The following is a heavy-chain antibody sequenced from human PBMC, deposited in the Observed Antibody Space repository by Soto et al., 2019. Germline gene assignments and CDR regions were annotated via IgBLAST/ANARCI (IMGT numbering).Heavy chain of an antibody. CDR1: GGTFSSYA. V-gene: IGHV1-69*13. Sequence: GASVKVSFKASGGTFSSYAISWVRQAPGQGLEWMGGIIPIFGTANYAQKFQGRVTITADEFTSTAYMELSSLRSEDTAVYYCARDKNPYCSGGSCYSRDYYYYYGMDVWGQGTTVTVSS. CDR3: ARDKNPYCSGGSCYSRDYYYYYGMDV. D-gene: IGHD2-15*01. CDR2: IIPIFGTA. J-gene: IGHJ6*02.